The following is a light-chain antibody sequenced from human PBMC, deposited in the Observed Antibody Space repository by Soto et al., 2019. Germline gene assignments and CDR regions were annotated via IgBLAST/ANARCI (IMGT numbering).Light chain of an antibody. CDR1: QSVSANY. V-gene: IGKV3-20*01. J-gene: IGKJ3*01. Sequence: EIVLTQSPGTLYLSPGEIATLSCRASQSVSANYLAWYQQKAGQAPRLLIYGASTRATGIPDRFSGSGSGTDFTLTISRLEPEDFAVYFCQQHGSSPFTFGPGTKVDI. CDR3: QQHGSSPFT. CDR2: GAS.